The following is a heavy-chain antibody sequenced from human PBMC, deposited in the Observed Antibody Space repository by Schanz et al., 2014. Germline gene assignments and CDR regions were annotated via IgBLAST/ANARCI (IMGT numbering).Heavy chain of an antibody. J-gene: IGHJ4*02. Sequence: QVQLVQSGGGVVQPGGSLRLSCAASGFTFTSYSMHWVRQAPGRGLEWVSYISNSGSTIYYADSVKGRFTISRDNAKNSLYLQMNSLRAEDTAIYYCARSGRDIGEAADYWGQGTLVTVSS. CDR3: ARSGRDIGEAADY. D-gene: IGHD6-13*01. CDR2: ISNSGSTI. V-gene: IGHV3-11*01. CDR1: GFTFTSYS.